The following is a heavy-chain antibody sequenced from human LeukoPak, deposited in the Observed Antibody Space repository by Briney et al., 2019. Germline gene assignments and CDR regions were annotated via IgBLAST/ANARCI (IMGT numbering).Heavy chain of an antibody. CDR2: ISGSGGGT. J-gene: IGHJ3*02. CDR1: GFTFSSYA. Sequence: GGSLRLSCAASGFTFSSYAMSWVRQAPGKGLEWVSAISGSGGGTYYADSVKGRFTISRDNSKNTLYLQMNSLRAEDTAVYYCAKDLLDIVVVIAINDAFDIWGQGTMVTVSS. V-gene: IGHV3-23*01. D-gene: IGHD2-21*01. CDR3: AKDLLDIVVVIAINDAFDI.